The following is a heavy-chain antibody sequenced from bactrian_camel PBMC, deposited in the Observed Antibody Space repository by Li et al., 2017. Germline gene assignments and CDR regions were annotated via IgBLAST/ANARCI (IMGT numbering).Heavy chain of an antibody. D-gene: IGHD6*01. V-gene: IGHV3S53*01. CDR3: AVDWVVYGCTVAAAEGLFDT. CDR1: TGTFRSAC. J-gene: IGHJ6*01. CDR2: IDSDGNT. Sequence: HVQLVESGGGPVQAGGSLRLSCAARTGTFRSACMGWFRQAPGKEREGVAAIDSDGNTSYGEAVKGRFTISVDSAKNTLYLQMNSLKPDDTAMYYCAVDWVVYGCTVAAAEGLFDTWGLHTQVTVS.